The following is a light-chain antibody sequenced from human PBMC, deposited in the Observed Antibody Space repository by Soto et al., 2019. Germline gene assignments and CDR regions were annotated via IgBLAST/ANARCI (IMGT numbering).Light chain of an antibody. CDR2: RAS. V-gene: IGKV3-15*01. CDR3: QQYNNWPRAT. CDR1: QSISSN. J-gene: IGKJ4*01. Sequence: VMTQSPATLSVSPGERATLSCRASQSISSNLAWYQQKLGQAPRLFIFRASSRATGIPARFSGSGSGTEFNMTISSLQSEHFAVYYCQQYNNWPRATFGGGTKVEIK.